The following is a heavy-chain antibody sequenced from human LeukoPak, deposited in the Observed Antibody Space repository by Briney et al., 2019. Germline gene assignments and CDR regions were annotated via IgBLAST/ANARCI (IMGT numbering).Heavy chain of an antibody. V-gene: IGHV4-34*01. CDR2: INHSGST. D-gene: IGHD2-2*01. CDR1: GGSFSGYY. Sequence: SETLSLTCAVYGGSFSGYYWSWIRQPPGKGLEWIGEINHSGSTNYNPSLKSRVTISVDTSKNQFSLKLSSVTAADTAVYYCAREGRGYCSSTSCPGYYYYYMDVWGKGTTATVPS. J-gene: IGHJ6*03. CDR3: AREGRGYCSSTSCPGYYYYYMDV.